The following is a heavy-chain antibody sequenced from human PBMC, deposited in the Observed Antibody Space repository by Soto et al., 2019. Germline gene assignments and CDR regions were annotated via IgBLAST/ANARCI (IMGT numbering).Heavy chain of an antibody. CDR3: ARASYGSGNYYAPYYFYAMDV. CDR1: GASISSYY. J-gene: IGHJ6*02. Sequence: SETLSLTCDVSGASISSYYWSWIRQPPWKGLEWIGYIYYSGNTNYNPSLKSRFTMTVDTSKNQFSLNLTSVTAADTAVYSCARASYGSGNYYAPYYFYAMDVWGHGTTVTVSS. D-gene: IGHD3-10*01. CDR2: IYYSGNT. V-gene: IGHV4-59*01.